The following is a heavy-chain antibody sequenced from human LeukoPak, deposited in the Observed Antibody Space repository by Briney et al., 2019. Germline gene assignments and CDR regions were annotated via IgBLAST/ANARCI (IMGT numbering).Heavy chain of an antibody. D-gene: IGHD3-10*01. J-gene: IGHJ4*02. V-gene: IGHV1-46*01. CDR2: INPSGGST. CDR1: GYTFTSYY. CDR3: ARDDGRFGAVREGPRCVY. Sequence: ASVKVSCKASGYTFTSYYMHWVPQAPGQGLEWRGIINPSGGSTSYAQKFQGRVTNTRDTSTSTVYMELSSLRSEDTAVNYCARDDGRFGAVREGPRCVYWGQGTLVTVSS.